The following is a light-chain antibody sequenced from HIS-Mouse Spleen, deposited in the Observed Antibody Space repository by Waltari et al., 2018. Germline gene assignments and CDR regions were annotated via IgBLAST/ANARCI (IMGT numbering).Light chain of an antibody. CDR2: DDS. CDR1: NIGSKS. J-gene: IGLJ2*01. Sequence: SYVLTQPPSVSVAPGKTARITCGGNNIGSKSVHWYQQKPGQAPRLVVYDDSDRPSGMPERFSGSNSGNTATLTISRVEAGDEADYYCQVWDSSSDHVVFGGGTKLTVL. V-gene: IGLV3-21*03. CDR3: QVWDSSSDHVV.